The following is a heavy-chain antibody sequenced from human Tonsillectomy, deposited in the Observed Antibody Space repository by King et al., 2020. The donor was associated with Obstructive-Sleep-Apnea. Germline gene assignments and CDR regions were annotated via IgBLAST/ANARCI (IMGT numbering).Heavy chain of an antibody. J-gene: IGHJ4*02. CDR2: VSWNSGSI. CDR3: AKDLSSGWYSPQDY. CDR1: GFTFDDYA. V-gene: IGHV3-9*01. D-gene: IGHD6-19*01. Sequence: VQLVESGGGLVQPGRSLRLSCAASGFTFDDYAMHWVRQVPGKGLEWVSGVSWNSGSIGYAGSVRGRFTISRDNAKNSLYLQMNRLRAEDTALYFCAKDLSSGWYSPQDYWVQGTLVTVSS.